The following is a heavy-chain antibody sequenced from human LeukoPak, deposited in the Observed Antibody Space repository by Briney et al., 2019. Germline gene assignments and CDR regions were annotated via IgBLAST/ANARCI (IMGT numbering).Heavy chain of an antibody. V-gene: IGHV3-30-3*01. CDR1: GFTFSSYA. CDR3: ARAATYYDIFD. J-gene: IGHJ4*02. D-gene: IGHD3-9*01. CDR2: ISYDGSNK. Sequence: PGGSLRLSCAASGFTFSSYAMHWVRQAPGKGLEWVAVISYDGSNKYYADSVKGRFTISRDNSKNTLYLQMNSLRAEDTAVYYCARAATYYDIFDWGQGTLVTVSS.